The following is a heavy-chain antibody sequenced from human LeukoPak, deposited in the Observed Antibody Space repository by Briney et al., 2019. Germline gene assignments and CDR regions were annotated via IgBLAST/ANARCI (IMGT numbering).Heavy chain of an antibody. CDR1: GFTFSSYG. CDR2: IRYDGSNK. Sequence: GGSLRLSCAASGFTFSSYGMHWVRQAPGKGLEWVAFIRYDGSNKYYADSVKGRFTISRDNSKNTLYLQMNSLRAEDTAVYYCAKDYYDSSGYPRGGFDIWGQGTMVTVSS. V-gene: IGHV3-30*02. D-gene: IGHD3-22*01. CDR3: AKDYYDSSGYPRGGFDI. J-gene: IGHJ3*02.